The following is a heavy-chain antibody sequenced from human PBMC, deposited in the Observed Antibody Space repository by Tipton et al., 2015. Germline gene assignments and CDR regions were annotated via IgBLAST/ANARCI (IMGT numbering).Heavy chain of an antibody. D-gene: IGHD1-20*01. CDR1: GYSISSGYY. V-gene: IGHV4-38-2*01. CDR2: IYHTGNT. Sequence: TLSLTCDVSGYSISSGYYWGWIRQPPGQGLEWIGSIYHTGNTYYNPALKSRLTLSIDTSKNQFSLSLASVTASDTAVYYCARAEYNWLGWFDPWGQGTPVTVSS. CDR3: ARAEYNWLGWFDP. J-gene: IGHJ5*02.